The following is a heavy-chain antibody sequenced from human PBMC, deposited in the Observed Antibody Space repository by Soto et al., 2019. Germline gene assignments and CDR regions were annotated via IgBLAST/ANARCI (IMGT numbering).Heavy chain of an antibody. J-gene: IGHJ4*02. CDR3: ARAMGGYYLEPTDY. V-gene: IGHV1-18*01. CDR1: GYTFTSYG. CDR2: ITANNVNT. D-gene: IGHD3-10*01. Sequence: ASVKVSCKTSGYTFTSYGISWVRQAPGQGLEWMGWITANNVNTNYAQKFQGRVTMTTDTPTATAYMELRSLRSDDTAVYYCARAMGGYYLEPTDYWGQGTLVTVS.